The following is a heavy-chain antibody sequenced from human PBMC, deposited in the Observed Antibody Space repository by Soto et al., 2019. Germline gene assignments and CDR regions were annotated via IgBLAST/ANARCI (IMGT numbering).Heavy chain of an antibody. J-gene: IGHJ4*02. V-gene: IGHV3-15*01. CDR2: IKSRTNGGTT. CDR1: GFTFSNAW. CDR3: ARWSYLDY. D-gene: IGHD3-3*01. Sequence: GGSLRLSCAASGFTFSNAWMSWVRQAPGKGLEWVGRIKSRTNGGTTDYAAPVKGRFTISRDDSKNTLYLQMNSLRTEDTAIYYCARWSYLDYWGQGTRVTVS.